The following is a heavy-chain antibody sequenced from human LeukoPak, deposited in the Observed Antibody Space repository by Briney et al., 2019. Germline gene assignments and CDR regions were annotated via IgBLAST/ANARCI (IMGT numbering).Heavy chain of an antibody. V-gene: IGHV3-53*01. J-gene: IGHJ6*02. CDR3: ARDGKDSSGWPRVVDYYYGMDV. Sequence: PGGSLRLSCAASGFTVSSNYMSWVRQAPGKGLEWVSVIYSGGSTYYADSVKGRFTISRDNSKNTPYLQINSLRAEDTAVYYCARDGKDSSGWPRVVDYYYGMDVWGQGTTVTVSS. CDR2: IYSGGST. CDR1: GFTVSSNY. D-gene: IGHD6-19*01.